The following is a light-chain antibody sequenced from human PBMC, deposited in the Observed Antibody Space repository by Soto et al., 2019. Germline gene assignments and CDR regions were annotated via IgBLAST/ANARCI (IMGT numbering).Light chain of an antibody. V-gene: IGLV2-18*02. CDR1: SSDVGSYNR. CDR3: SSYTSSGTYV. Sequence: QSVLTQPPSVSGSPGQSVAISCTGTSSDVGSYNRVSWYRQPPGTAPELMIYEVTDRPSGVPDRFSGSKSGDTASLNISGLQAEDEADYYCSSYTSSGTYVFGTGTKVTVL. J-gene: IGLJ1*01. CDR2: EVT.